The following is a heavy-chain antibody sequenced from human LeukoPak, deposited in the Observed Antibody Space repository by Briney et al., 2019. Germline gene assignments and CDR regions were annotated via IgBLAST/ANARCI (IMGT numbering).Heavy chain of an antibody. Sequence: SETLSLTCTVSGGSISSTIYYWDWIRQPPGKGLEWIGNVYYSGSSYYSPSLESRVTISVDTSQNQFSLKLTSVTAADTAVYYCAVGPLAGHYARSFQYWGQGSPVTVSS. V-gene: IGHV4-39*01. CDR1: GGSISSTIYY. J-gene: IGHJ1*01. CDR2: VYYSGSS. D-gene: IGHD4-17*01. CDR3: AVGPLAGHYARSFQY.